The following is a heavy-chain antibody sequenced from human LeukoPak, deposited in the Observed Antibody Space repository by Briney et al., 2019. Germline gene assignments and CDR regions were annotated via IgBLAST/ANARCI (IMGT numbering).Heavy chain of an antibody. CDR2: ISGSGGST. CDR1: GFTFSSYA. J-gene: IGHJ4*02. D-gene: IGHD5-12*01. Sequence: GGSLGLSCAASGFTFSSYAMSWVRQAPGKGLEWVSAISGSGGSTYYADSVKGRFTISRDSSKNTLYLQMNSLRAEDTAVYYCAKEATVATIRLYYFDYWGQGTLVTVSS. V-gene: IGHV3-23*01. CDR3: AKEATVATIRLYYFDY.